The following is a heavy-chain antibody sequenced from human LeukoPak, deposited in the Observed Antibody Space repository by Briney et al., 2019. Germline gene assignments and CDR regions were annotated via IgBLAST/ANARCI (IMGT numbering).Heavy chain of an antibody. CDR2: ILYSGRT. Sequence: SETLSLIRALSLHSISSGDYWGWMRQPPGKGLEWSGSILYSGRTYYNPSLKSRVTISADTSKRHFPLKLSSVTAADTAVYYCAINRSEPLGNAGSFDYWGRGTQVSVSS. V-gene: IGHV4-38-2*01. J-gene: IGHJ4*02. CDR1: LHSISSGDY. D-gene: IGHD3-10*01. CDR3: AINRSEPLGNAGSFDY.